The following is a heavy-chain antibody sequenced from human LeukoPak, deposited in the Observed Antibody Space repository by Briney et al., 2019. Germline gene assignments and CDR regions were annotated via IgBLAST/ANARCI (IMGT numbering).Heavy chain of an antibody. CDR1: GGSISSYY. V-gene: IGHV4-4*07. D-gene: IGHD3-3*01. Sequence: SETLSLTCTVSGGSISSYYWSWIRQPAGKGLEWIWCIYTSGSTNYNPSLKSRVTMSVDTSKSQFSLKLSSVTAADTAVYYCARDSDFWSGYYYFDYWGQGTLVTVSS. J-gene: IGHJ4*02. CDR2: IYTSGST. CDR3: ARDSDFWSGYYYFDY.